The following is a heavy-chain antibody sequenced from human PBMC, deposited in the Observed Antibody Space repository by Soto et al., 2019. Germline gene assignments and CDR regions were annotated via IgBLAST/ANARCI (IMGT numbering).Heavy chain of an antibody. D-gene: IGHD6-13*01. CDR1: GFTFSSYA. CDR2: ISGSGGST. V-gene: IGHV3-23*01. J-gene: IGHJ5*02. Sequence: PGGSLRLSCAASGFTFSSYAMSWVRQAPGKGLEWVSAISGSGGSTYCADSVKGRFTISRDNSKNTLYLQMNSLRAEDTAVYYCANQRSSSWSGGWFDPWGQGTLVTVSS. CDR3: ANQRSSSWSGGWFDP.